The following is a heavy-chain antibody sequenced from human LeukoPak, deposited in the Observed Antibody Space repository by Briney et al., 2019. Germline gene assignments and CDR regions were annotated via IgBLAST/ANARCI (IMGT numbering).Heavy chain of an antibody. CDR3: ARDPLAVAGFDY. J-gene: IGHJ4*02. D-gene: IGHD6-19*01. V-gene: IGHV3-21*01. CDR2: ISSSSSCI. CDR1: GFTFSSYS. Sequence: GGSLRLSCAASGFTFSSYSMNWVRQAPGKGLEWVSSISSSSSCIYYADSVKGRFTISRDNAKNSLYLQMNSLRAEDTAVYYCARDPLAVAGFDYWGQGTLVTVSS.